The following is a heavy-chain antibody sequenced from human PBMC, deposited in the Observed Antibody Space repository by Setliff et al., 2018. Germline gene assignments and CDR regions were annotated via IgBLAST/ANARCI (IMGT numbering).Heavy chain of an antibody. D-gene: IGHD1-1*01. CDR3: ARSPAVHQDC. CDR2: ISGYNSNT. Sequence: ASVKVSCKASGFTFKTYSFSWIRQAPGQGLEWVGWISGYNSNTIYAQNFQGRVTMTTDASTNTAYMELDSLRSEDTAVYYCARSPAVHQDCWGQGTLVTVSS. CDR1: GFTFKTYS. V-gene: IGHV1-18*01. J-gene: IGHJ4*02.